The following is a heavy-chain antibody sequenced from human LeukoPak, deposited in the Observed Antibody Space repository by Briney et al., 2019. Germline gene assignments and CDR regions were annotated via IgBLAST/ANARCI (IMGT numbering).Heavy chain of an antibody. CDR2: ISYDGSNK. V-gene: IGHV3-30*18. J-gene: IGHJ4*02. D-gene: IGHD6-13*01. CDR1: GFTFSSYG. Sequence: PGGSLRLSCAASGFTFSSYGMHWVRQAPGKGLEWVAVISYDGSNKYYADSVKGRFTISRDNSKNTLYLQMNSLRAEDTAVYYCAKDLDAVQAAAGIYWGQGTLVTVSS. CDR3: AKDLDAVQAAAGIY.